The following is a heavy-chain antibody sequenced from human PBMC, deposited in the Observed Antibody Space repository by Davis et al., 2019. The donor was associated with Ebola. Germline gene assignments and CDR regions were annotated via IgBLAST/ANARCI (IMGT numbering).Heavy chain of an antibody. D-gene: IGHD2-15*01. CDR1: GYSFTDDG. Sequence: AASVKVSCKASGYSFTDDGISWVRQAPGQGLEWMGWISTYNGNTNYAQKVQGRITMTRDTSTSTVYMELSSLRSEDTAVYYCARDGGYCSGGSCYRPNYYYGMDVWGQGTTVTVSS. J-gene: IGHJ6*02. V-gene: IGHV1-18*01. CDR2: ISTYNGNT. CDR3: ARDGGYCSGGSCYRPNYYYGMDV.